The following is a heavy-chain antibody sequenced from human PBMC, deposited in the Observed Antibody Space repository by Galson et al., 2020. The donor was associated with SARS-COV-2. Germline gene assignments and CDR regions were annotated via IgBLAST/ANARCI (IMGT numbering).Heavy chain of an antibody. CDR1: GFFFSNFA. CDR3: AKVIYLSSGYYYVNALHV. CDR2: ISGSGGDT. D-gene: IGHD3-22*01. Sequence: GESLKISCETSGFFFSNFAMSWVRQAPGKGLEWVSTISGSGGDTYYADSVKGRFIISRDNSKNTLYLQMNSLRAEDPAIYYCAKVIYLSSGYYYVNALHVWGQGTMVTVSS. V-gene: IGHV3-23*01. J-gene: IGHJ3*01.